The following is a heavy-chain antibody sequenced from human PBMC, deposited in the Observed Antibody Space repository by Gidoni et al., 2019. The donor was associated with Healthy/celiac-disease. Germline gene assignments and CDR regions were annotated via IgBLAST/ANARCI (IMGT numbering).Heavy chain of an antibody. CDR2: IYYSGST. D-gene: IGHD3-10*01. Sequence: QLQLQESGPGLVKPSETLSLTCTVSGGSISSSSYYWGWILQPPGKGLEWIGSIYYSGSTYYNPSLKSRVTISVDTSKNQFSLKLSSVTAADTAVYYCARFSRYYYGSGSPDYWGQGTLVTVSS. CDR1: GGSISSSSYY. J-gene: IGHJ4*02. CDR3: ARFSRYYYGSGSPDY. V-gene: IGHV4-39*01.